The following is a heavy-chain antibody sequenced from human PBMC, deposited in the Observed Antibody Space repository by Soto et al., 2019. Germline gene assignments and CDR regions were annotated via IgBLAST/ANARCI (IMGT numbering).Heavy chain of an antibody. CDR2: IYYSGST. CDR3: ARHVLRYYYYYGMDV. CDR1: GGSISSYY. J-gene: IGHJ6*02. D-gene: IGHD5-12*01. V-gene: IGHV4-59*08. Sequence: SETLSLTCTVSGGSISSYYWSWIRQPPGKGLEWIGYIYYSGSTNYNPSLKSRVTISVDTPKNQFSLKLSSVTAADTAVYYCARHVLRYYYYYGMDVWGQGTTVTVSS.